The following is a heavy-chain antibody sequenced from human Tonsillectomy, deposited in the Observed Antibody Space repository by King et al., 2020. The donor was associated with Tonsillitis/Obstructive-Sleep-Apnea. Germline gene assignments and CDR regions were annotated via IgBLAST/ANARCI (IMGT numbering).Heavy chain of an antibody. J-gene: IGHJ4*02. CDR3: ARGSVVVLTATAYHFDY. Sequence: VQLVESGGGVVQPGRSLRLSRAASRFTFSTYGMHWVRQAPGKGLEWVAVIWYDGSNKHYADSVKGRFIISRDNSKNTLCLQMNSLRAEDTAVYYCARGSVVVLTATAYHFDYWGQGTLVTVSS. CDR1: RFTFSTYG. V-gene: IGHV3-33*01. CDR2: IWYDGSNK. D-gene: IGHD2-21*02.